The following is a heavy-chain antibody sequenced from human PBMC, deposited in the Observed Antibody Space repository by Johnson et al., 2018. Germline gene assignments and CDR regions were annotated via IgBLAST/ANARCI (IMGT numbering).Heavy chain of an antibody. V-gene: IGHV3-30*18. CDR2: ISYDGGSE. J-gene: IGHJ6*03. D-gene: IGHD4-23*01. Sequence: QVQLVQSGGGLVQPGRSLRLSCAVSGFTFSSYGMHWVRQAPGKGLEWVAVISYDGGSEFYADSVKGRFTISRDNSKNNLYLQMNSLRAEDTAVYYWAKGATVVILYYYYMGVWGKGTTVTVSS. CDR1: GFTFSSYG. CDR3: AKGATVVILYYYYMGV.